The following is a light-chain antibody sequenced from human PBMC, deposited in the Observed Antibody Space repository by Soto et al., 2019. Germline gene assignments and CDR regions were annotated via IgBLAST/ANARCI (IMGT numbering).Light chain of an antibody. CDR1: QSLLHSNGNIY. J-gene: IGKJ1*01. CDR3: MQAIQAPRT. CDR2: LGS. V-gene: IGKV2-28*01. Sequence: DIVLTQSPLSLPVTPGEPASISCRSSQSLLHSNGNIYLDWYLQKPGQSPQLLIYLGSIRASGVPDRFSGSGSGTDFTQKITRAEAENVGVYYSMQAIQAPRTFGLGTKVEIK.